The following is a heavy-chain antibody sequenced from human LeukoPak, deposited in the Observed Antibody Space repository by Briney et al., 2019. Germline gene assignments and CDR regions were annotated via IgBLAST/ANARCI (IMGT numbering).Heavy chain of an antibody. Sequence: GASVKVSCKASGYTFIGYYVHWVRQAPGQGLEWMGWINPNSGGTNYAQKFQGRVTMTRDTSISTAYMELSRLRSDDTAVYYCARDLGITMVRGVIIKDYWGQGTLVTVSS. CDR1: GYTFIGYY. CDR2: INPNSGGT. V-gene: IGHV1-2*02. J-gene: IGHJ4*02. CDR3: ARDLGITMVRGVIIKDY. D-gene: IGHD3-10*01.